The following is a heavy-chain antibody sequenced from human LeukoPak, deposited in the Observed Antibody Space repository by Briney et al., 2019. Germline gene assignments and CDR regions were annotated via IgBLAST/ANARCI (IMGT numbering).Heavy chain of an antibody. V-gene: IGHV4-61*01. CDR3: ARDRGGYDSQYYFDY. D-gene: IGHD5-12*01. CDR1: GGSISSSSYY. Sequence: SETLSLTCTVSGGSISSSSYYWSCIRQPPGKGLECIGYIYYSGSSNYNPSLKSRVTISVDTSKNQFSLKLSSVTTADTAVYYCARDRGGYDSQYYFDYWGRGTLVTVSS. CDR2: IYYSGSS. J-gene: IGHJ4*02.